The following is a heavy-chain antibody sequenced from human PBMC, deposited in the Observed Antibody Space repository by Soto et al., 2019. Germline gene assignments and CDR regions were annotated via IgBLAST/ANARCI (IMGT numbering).Heavy chain of an antibody. CDR3: ARDLSALEEI. J-gene: IGHJ4*02. CDR1: GDTFSSSYT. Sequence: QVQLVQSGAEVKKPGSSVKVSCEASGDTFSSSYTVSWVRQAPGQGLEWMGRIIPILDITNYAQKFQGGVTIAADKSTNTVYMELRSLRSEDTALYYCARDLSALEEIWGQGTLVTVSS. D-gene: IGHD6-25*01. V-gene: IGHV1-69*02. CDR2: IIPILDIT.